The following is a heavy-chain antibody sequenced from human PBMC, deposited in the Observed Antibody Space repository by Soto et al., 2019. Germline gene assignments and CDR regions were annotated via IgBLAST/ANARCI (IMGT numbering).Heavy chain of an antibody. J-gene: IGHJ6*02. CDR2: IYYSGST. CDR1: GGSISSRSYY. V-gene: IGHV4-39*01. D-gene: IGHD3-10*01. Sequence: PSETLSLTCTVSGGSISSRSYYWGWIRQPPGKGLEWIGSIYYSGSTYYNPSLKSRVTISVDTSKNQFSLKLSSVTAADTAVYYCARRGYGPGFPYYYGMDVWGQGTTVTVSS. CDR3: ARRGYGPGFPYYYGMDV.